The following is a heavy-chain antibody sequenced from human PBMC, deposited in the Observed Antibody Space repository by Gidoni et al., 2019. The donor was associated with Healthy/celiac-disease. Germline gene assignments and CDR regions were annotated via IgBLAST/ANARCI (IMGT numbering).Heavy chain of an antibody. CDR1: GFTFSSYA. J-gene: IGHJ6*02. D-gene: IGHD3-10*01. V-gene: IGHV3-30-3*01. Sequence: QVQLLESGRGVVQPGRSLRLSSAASGFTFSSYAMHCVRQAPGKGLEWVAVISYDGSNKYYAGSVKGRFTISRDNSKNTLYLQMNSLRAEDTAVYYCARDEYGSGSYPYYYYGMDVWGQGTTVTVSS. CDR3: ARDEYGSGSYPYYYYGMDV. CDR2: ISYDGSNK.